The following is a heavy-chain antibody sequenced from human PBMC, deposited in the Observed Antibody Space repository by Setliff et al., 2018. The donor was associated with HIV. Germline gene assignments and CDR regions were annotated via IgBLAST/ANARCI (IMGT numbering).Heavy chain of an antibody. J-gene: IGHJ6*03. CDR3: ARDSPQGWNRPRDMDV. V-gene: IGHV3-7*01. Sequence: GGSLRLSCAASRFPFSTYWMSWVRQAPGKGLEWVANIKLDGSEKYYVDSVKGRFTISRDNAKNSLYLQMNSLRAEDTAVYYCARDSPQGWNRPRDMDVWGKGTTVTVSS. CDR2: IKLDGSEK. D-gene: IGHD1-1*01. CDR1: RFPFSTYW.